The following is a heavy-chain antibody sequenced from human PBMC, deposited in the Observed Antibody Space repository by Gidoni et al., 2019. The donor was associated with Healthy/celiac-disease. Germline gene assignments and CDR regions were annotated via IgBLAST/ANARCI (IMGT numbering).Heavy chain of an antibody. J-gene: IGHJ5*02. CDR2: IYYSGST. Sequence: QGQLPESGPGLFKPSQTLPLPCTVSGGSIRSGGYYWSWLCQHPGKGLEWIGYIYYSGSTYYNPSLKSRVTISVDTSKNQFSLKLSSVTAADTAVYYCARVRSRIAAAAAAEAWFDPWGQGTLVTVSS. V-gene: IGHV4-31*03. D-gene: IGHD6-13*01. CDR3: ARVRSRIAAAAAAEAWFDP. CDR1: GGSIRSGGYY.